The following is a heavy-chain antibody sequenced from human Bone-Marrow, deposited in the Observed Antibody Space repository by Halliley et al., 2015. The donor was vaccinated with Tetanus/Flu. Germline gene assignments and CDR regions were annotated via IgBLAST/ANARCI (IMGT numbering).Heavy chain of an antibody. CDR3: ARGLGDRGYCSSGSCYYYYGMDV. Sequence: TLSLTCTVSGGSISSGGYYWSWIRQHPGKGLGGVGDIYYSGSTYYNPSLQSRGNTSVETSKNQFSLKMTSVTAADTAVYYCARGLGDRGYCSSGSCYYYYGMDVWGQGTTVTVSS. J-gene: IGHJ6*02. CDR2: IYYSGST. V-gene: IGHV4-31*03. CDR1: GGSISSGGYY. D-gene: IGHD2-15*01.